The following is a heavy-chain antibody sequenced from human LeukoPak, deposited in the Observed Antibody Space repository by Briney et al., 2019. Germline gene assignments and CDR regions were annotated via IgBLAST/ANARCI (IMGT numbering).Heavy chain of an antibody. Sequence: GGSLRLSCAASGFTFSDYYMSWIRQAPGKGLEWVSYISSSSSYTNYADSVKGRFTISRDNAKNSLYLQMNSRRAEDTAVYYCAKKNYPGIAGAVDYWGQGTLVSVSS. CDR1: GFTFSDYY. CDR2: ISSSSSYT. D-gene: IGHD1-26*01. V-gene: IGHV3-11*06. CDR3: AKKNYPGIAGAVDY. J-gene: IGHJ4*02.